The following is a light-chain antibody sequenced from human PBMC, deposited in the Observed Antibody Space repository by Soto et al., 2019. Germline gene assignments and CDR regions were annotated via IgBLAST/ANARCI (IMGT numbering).Light chain of an antibody. CDR2: DAS. V-gene: IGKV3-15*01. CDR1: QRVSNN. CDR3: EQYNNWPPWR. Sequence: ILMTQSPATLSVSPGERATLSCRASQRVSNNLAWYQQKPGQAPRLLIYDASTRATGIPARFSGSGSGTEFTLSISGLQSEDFAVYYCEQYNNWPPWRFGQGTKVEIK. J-gene: IGKJ1*01.